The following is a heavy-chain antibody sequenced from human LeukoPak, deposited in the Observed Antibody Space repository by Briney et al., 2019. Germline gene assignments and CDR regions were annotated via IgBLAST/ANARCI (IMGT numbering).Heavy chain of an antibody. D-gene: IGHD6-13*01. Sequence: GRSLRLSCAASGFTFSGYAMHWVRQAPGKGLEWLAGISYDGSNKYFADSVKGRFTISRDNSKDTLYLQMNSLRAEDTALYYCARTTDSSTWTLAVYWGQGTLVTVSS. CDR1: GFTFSGYA. J-gene: IGHJ4*02. CDR3: ARTTDSSTWTLAVY. V-gene: IGHV3-30*04. CDR2: ISYDGSNK.